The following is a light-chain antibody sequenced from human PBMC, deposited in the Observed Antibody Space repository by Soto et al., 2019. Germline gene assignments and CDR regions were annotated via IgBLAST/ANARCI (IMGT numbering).Light chain of an antibody. CDR1: SGYPNYA. Sequence: QSVLTQSPSASASLGASVNLTCTLSSGYPNYAIAWHQQQPQKGPRYLMRVNTDGSHTKGDGIPDRFSGSSSGAERYLTISSRQSEDEADYYCQTWGTGIQVFGGGTKLTVL. J-gene: IGLJ3*02. V-gene: IGLV4-69*01. CDR3: QTWGTGIQV. CDR2: VNTDGSH.